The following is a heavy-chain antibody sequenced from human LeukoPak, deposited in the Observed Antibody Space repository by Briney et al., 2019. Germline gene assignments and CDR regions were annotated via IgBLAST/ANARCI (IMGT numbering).Heavy chain of an antibody. V-gene: IGHV3-23*01. CDR3: AKEKYYYDSSGSKFIGY. J-gene: IGHJ4*02. CDR2: ISGSGSSS. CDR1: GFTFSSYS. D-gene: IGHD3-22*01. Sequence: PGGSLRLSCAASGFTFSSYSMSWVRQAPGKGLEWVSSISGSGSSSYYADSVKGRFTISRDSSKNTLYLQMNSLRAEDTAVYYCAKEKYYYDSSGSKFIGYWSQGTLVTVSS.